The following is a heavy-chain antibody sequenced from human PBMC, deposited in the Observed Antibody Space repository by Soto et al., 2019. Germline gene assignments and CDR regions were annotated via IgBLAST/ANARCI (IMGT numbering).Heavy chain of an antibody. Sequence: QLQLQESGSGLVKPSQTLSLTCAVSGGSISSGGYSWSWIRQPPGKGLEWIGYIYHSGSTYYNPSLKGRVTISVDRSKNQFSLKLSSVTAADTAVYYCARERGRWGGERGWYFDLWGRGTLVTVSS. D-gene: IGHD3-16*01. J-gene: IGHJ2*01. CDR3: ARERGRWGGERGWYFDL. V-gene: IGHV4-30-2*01. CDR2: IYHSGST. CDR1: GGSISSGGYS.